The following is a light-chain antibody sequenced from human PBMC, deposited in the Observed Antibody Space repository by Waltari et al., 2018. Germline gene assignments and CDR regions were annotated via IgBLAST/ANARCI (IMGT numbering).Light chain of an antibody. CDR2: QGS. Sequence: SSELTQPSSVSVSPGQTARITCSGDMLPKKYTRWFQQKPGQAPVLVLYQGSARPSGIPERFSGSSSGTTVTLTISGAQVEDEADYYCYSTTDNNLGVFGPGTRVTVL. J-gene: IGLJ1*01. CDR1: MLPKKY. V-gene: IGLV3-27*01. CDR3: YSTTDNNLGV.